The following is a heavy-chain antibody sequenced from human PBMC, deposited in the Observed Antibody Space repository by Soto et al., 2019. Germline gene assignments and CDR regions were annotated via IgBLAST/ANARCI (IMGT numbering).Heavy chain of an antibody. D-gene: IGHD3-10*01. CDR1: GSTFSNYA. CDR3: AKEGSPPFFQH. Sequence: PGGSLRLSCAASGSTFSNYAMSWVRQAPGKGPEWVSAISGGGGQAYYLESVKGRFTISRDNSKNTVSLLLNSLRADDTAVYYCAKEGSPPFFQHWGQGTLVTVSS. CDR2: ISGGGGQA. V-gene: IGHV3-23*01. J-gene: IGHJ4*02.